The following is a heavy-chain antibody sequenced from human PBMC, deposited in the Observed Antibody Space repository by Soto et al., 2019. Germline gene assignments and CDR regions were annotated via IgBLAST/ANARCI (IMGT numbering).Heavy chain of an antibody. D-gene: IGHD3-3*01. CDR3: AADWSNRPFDF. CDR1: GFTLTSAD. CDR2: IVGGSGST. Sequence: SVKVSCKASGFTLTSADVQWVRQTRGQRLEWIGWIVGGSGSTNYAQQFQGRLAITRDMSTSTVYMELSSLRSEDTAAYYCAADWSNRPFDFWGQGTLVTVSS. J-gene: IGHJ4*02. V-gene: IGHV1-58*01.